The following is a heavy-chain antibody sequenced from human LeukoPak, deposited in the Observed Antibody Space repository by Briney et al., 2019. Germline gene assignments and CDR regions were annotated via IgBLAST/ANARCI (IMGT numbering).Heavy chain of an antibody. CDR1: GFTFSSYA. CDR2: ISGSGGST. V-gene: IGHV3-23*01. Sequence: GGSLRLSCAASGFTFSSYAMSWVRQAPGKGLEWVSAISGSGGSTYYADSVKGRFTISRDNSKNTLYLQMNSLRAEDTAVYYCARSLGGEMATTPLDYWGQGTLVTVSS. J-gene: IGHJ4*02. D-gene: IGHD5-24*01. CDR3: ARSLGGEMATTPLDY.